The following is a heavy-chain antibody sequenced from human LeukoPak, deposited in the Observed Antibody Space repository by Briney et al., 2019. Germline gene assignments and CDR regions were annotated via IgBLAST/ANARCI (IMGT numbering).Heavy chain of an antibody. Sequence: GESLKISCKASGYSFTSYWIGWVRQMPGKGLEWMGIIYPGDSDTRYSPSFQGQVTISADKSISTAYLQWSSLKASDTAMYYCARVYCSSTSCRLHAFDIWGQGTMVTVSS. V-gene: IGHV5-51*01. CDR1: GYSFTSYW. D-gene: IGHD2-2*01. J-gene: IGHJ3*02. CDR2: IYPGDSDT. CDR3: ARVYCSSTSCRLHAFDI.